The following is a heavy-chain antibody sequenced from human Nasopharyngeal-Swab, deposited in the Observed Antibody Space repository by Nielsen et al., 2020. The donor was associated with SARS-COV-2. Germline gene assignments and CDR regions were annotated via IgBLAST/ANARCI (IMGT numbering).Heavy chain of an antibody. CDR1: GFTFDDYA. J-gene: IGHJ6*02. Sequence: SLKISCAASGFTFDDYAMHWVRQAPGKGLEWVSGISWNSGSIGYADSVKGRFTISRDNAKNSLYLQMNSLRAEDAALYYCASLNSSPFGMDVWGQGTTVTVPS. V-gene: IGHV3-9*01. CDR3: ASLNSSPFGMDV. CDR2: ISWNSGSI. D-gene: IGHD6-13*01.